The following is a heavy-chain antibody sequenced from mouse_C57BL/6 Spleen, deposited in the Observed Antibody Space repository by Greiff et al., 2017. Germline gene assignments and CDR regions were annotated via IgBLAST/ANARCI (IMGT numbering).Heavy chain of an antibody. CDR2: IYPGDGDT. CDR1: GYAFSSSW. CDR3: AIRRDYYGNLGAMDY. Sequence: VQLQESGPELVKPGASVKISCKASGYAFSSSWMNWVKQRPGKGLEWIGRIYPGDGDTNYNGKFKGKATLTADKSSSTAYMQLSSLTSEDSAVYFCAIRRDYYGNLGAMDYWGQGTSVTVSS. J-gene: IGHJ4*01. V-gene: IGHV1-82*01. D-gene: IGHD2-1*01.